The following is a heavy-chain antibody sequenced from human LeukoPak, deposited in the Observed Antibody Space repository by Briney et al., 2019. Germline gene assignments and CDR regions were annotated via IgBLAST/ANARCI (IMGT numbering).Heavy chain of an antibody. V-gene: IGHV3-53*01. J-gene: IGHJ3*02. CDR2: IYTGGNT. Sequence: PGGSLRLFCAASGFTVSTHYMSWVRQAPGKGLEWVSVIYTGGNTHYADSVKGRFTISGDNSENTLSLQMSSLRVEDTAVYYCARGGWYYYGSGSPDAFDIWGQGTMVTVSS. D-gene: IGHD3-10*01. CDR1: GFTVSTHY. CDR3: ARGGWYYYGSGSPDAFDI.